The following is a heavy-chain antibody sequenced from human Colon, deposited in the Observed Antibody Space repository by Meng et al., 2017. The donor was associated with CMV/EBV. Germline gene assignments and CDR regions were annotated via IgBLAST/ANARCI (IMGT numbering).Heavy chain of an antibody. J-gene: IGHJ4*02. CDR3: VHRISCGPQCYSSYFDF. CDR2: TYWDDEN. D-gene: IGHD3-10*01. CDR1: GFSFTTLGAG. Sequence: QITLKESGPTLVKPTQTLTLTCTFSGFSFTTLGAGVGWIRQPPGKALEWLALTYWDDENRYSPSLKSRLTISKDTSKNQVVLTMSDVDPVDTATYYCVHRISCGPQCYSSYFDFWGQG. V-gene: IGHV2-5*02.